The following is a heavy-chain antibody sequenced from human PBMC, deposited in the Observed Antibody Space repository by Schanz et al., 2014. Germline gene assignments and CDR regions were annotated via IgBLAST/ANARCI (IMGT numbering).Heavy chain of an antibody. CDR2: ISYDGSKK. Sequence: VQLVQSGGGLVQPGGSLRLSCAASEFTFSTDAMSWVRQAPGKGLEWVGVISYDGSKKSYADSVKGRFTISRDNSKNTLYLQLGSLSAEDTAVYFCARDNRYYLFDYWGQGALVTVSS. J-gene: IGHJ4*02. D-gene: IGHD3-16*02. CDR1: EFTFSTDA. V-gene: IGHV3-30*03. CDR3: ARDNRYYLFDY.